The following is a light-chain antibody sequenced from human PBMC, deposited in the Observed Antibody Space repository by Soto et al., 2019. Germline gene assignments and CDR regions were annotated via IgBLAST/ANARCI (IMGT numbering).Light chain of an antibody. CDR3: AAWDDSLSGTV. CDR1: SSNIGSNT. J-gene: IGLJ3*02. CDR2: SNN. Sequence: QSVLTQPTSASGTPGQRVTISCSGSSSNIGSNTVAWYQQLPQTAPKLLVHSNNERPSGVPDRFSGAKSGTSASLVISGLQSDDEADFYCAAWDDSLSGTVFGGGTKLTVL. V-gene: IGLV1-44*01.